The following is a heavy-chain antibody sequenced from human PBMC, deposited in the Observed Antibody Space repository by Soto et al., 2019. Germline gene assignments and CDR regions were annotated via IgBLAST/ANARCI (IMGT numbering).Heavy chain of an antibody. J-gene: IGHJ5*02. CDR2: IYYSGST. CDR1: GGSISSGNYY. Sequence: SETLSLTCTVSGGSISSGNYYWSWIRQHPGKGLEWIGYIYYSGSTYYNPSLKSRVTISVDTSKNQFSLKLTSVTAAGTAVYYCARTPFIAAAGTGWFDPWGQGTLVTVSS. D-gene: IGHD6-13*01. CDR3: ARTPFIAAAGTGWFDP. V-gene: IGHV4-31*03.